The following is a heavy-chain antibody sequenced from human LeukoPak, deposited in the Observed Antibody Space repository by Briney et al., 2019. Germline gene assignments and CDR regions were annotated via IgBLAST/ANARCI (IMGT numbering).Heavy chain of an antibody. CDR1: EFTFSNYW. D-gene: IGHD6-13*01. V-gene: IGHV3-7*01. CDR2: IKQDGSEK. Sequence: GGSLRLSCDASEFTFSNYWMSWVRQAPGKGLEWVANIKQDGSEKYYVDSVKGRFTISRDNAKNSLYLQMNSLRAEDTAVYYCANLPASGNFDYWGQGTLVTVSS. J-gene: IGHJ4*02. CDR3: ANLPASGNFDY.